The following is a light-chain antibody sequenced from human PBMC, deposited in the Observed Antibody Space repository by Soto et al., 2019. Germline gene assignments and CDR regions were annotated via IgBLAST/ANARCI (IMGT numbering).Light chain of an antibody. Sequence: EVVLTRSPGTLSLSPGERATLSCRASQSVSSSYLAWYQQKPGQAPRLLIYGASTRATGIPDRFSGSGSGTDFTLTISRLEPEDSAVYYCQQYGSSPTWTFGQGTKVDI. J-gene: IGKJ1*01. CDR3: QQYGSSPTWT. CDR1: QSVSSSY. CDR2: GAS. V-gene: IGKV3-20*01.